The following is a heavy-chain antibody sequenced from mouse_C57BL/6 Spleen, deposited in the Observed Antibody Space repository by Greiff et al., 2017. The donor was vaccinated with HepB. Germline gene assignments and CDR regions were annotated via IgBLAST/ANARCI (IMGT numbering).Heavy chain of an antibody. CDR3: ARERGIYYDYDEAY. D-gene: IGHD2-4*01. CDR1: GYSFTDYN. CDR2: INPNYGTT. Sequence: VQLKESGPELVKPGASVKISCKASGYSFTDYNMNWVKQSNGKSLEWIGVINPNYGTTSYNQKFKGKATLTVDQSSSTAYMQLNSLTSEDSAVYYCARERGIYYDYDEAYWGQGTLVTVSA. V-gene: IGHV1-39*01. J-gene: IGHJ3*01.